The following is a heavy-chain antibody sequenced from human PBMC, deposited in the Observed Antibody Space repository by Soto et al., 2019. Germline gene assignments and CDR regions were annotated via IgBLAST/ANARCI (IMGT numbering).Heavy chain of an antibody. V-gene: IGHV1-8*01. CDR1: GYSFTSLD. J-gene: IGHJ4*02. D-gene: IGHD1-26*01. Sequence: VASVKVSCKASGYSFTSLDINWVRQTAGQGLEWMGWMQPSTGRTGYAQKFQGRVTMTRDTSIDTAYRELTTLTSDDTTFYYCARGVSAGVDSWGQGTLVTVSS. CDR3: ARGVSAGVDS. CDR2: MQPSTGRT.